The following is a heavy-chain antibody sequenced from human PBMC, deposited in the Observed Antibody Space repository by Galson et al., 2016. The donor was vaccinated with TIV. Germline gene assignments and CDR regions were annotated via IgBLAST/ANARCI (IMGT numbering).Heavy chain of an antibody. CDR1: GYIFNNFG. V-gene: IGHV1-18*01. D-gene: IGHD6-25*01. J-gene: IGHJ4*02. CDR3: ARDTPSLLAAATMDY. CDR2: ISVYNGNT. Sequence: SVKVSCKASGYIFNNFGVSWVRQAPGQGLEWMAWISVYNGNTNYAQSLQGRLTLTTDTSTSTAYMELRSLRSDDTAVYYCARDTPSLLAAATMDYWGQGTLVTVSS.